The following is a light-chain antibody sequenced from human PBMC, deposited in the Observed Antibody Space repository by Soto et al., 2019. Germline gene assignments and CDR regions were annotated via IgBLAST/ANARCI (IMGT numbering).Light chain of an antibody. J-gene: IGKJ3*01. V-gene: IGKV3-20*01. CDR1: QSVSSSY. Sequence: EIVLTQSPGTLSWSPGERATVSCSASQSVSSSYLAWYQQKPGQAPRLLIYGASSRATGIPDRFSGSGSATDFTLTISSLQPEDFATYFCQQSYNFLFTFGPGTKVDIK. CDR2: GAS. CDR3: QQSYNFLFT.